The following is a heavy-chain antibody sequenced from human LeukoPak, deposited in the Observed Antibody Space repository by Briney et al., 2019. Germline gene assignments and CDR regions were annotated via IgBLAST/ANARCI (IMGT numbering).Heavy chain of an antibody. Sequence: GGSLRLSCAASGFTFSDYYMSWIRQAPGKGLEWVSYISSSSSYTNYADSVKGRFTISRDNAKNSLYLQMNSLRAEDTAVYYCARDQGMYYYDSSAYQYYYYYGMDVWGQGTTVTVSS. D-gene: IGHD3-22*01. CDR1: GFTFSDYY. V-gene: IGHV3-11*05. J-gene: IGHJ6*02. CDR3: ARDQGMYYYDSSAYQYYYYYGMDV. CDR2: ISSSSSYT.